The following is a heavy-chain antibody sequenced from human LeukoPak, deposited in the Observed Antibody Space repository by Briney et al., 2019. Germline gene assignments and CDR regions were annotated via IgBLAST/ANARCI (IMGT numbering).Heavy chain of an antibody. CDR2: ISSSSSYT. Sequence: GGSLRLSCAASGFTFSSYSMNWVRPAPGKGLEWVSSISSSSSYTYYADSVKGRFTISRDNTKNSLYLQMNSLRAEGTAVYYCARDHKERYCSGGSCYSLPHDYWGQGTLVTVSS. D-gene: IGHD2-15*01. J-gene: IGHJ4*01. V-gene: IGHV3-21*01. CDR1: GFTFSSYS. CDR3: ARDHKERYCSGGSCYSLPHDY.